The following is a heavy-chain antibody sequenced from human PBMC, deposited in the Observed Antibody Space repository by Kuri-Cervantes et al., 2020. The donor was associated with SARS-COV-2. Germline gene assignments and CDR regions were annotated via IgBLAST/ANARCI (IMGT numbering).Heavy chain of an antibody. V-gene: IGHV1-2*02. Sequence: ASVKVSCKASGGTFSSYTISWVRQAPGQGLEWMGWINPNSGGTNYAQKFQGRVTMTRDTSISTAYMELSSLRSEDTAVYYCATVWVGYMDVWGKGTTVTVSS. J-gene: IGHJ6*03. CDR2: INPNSGGT. CDR1: GGTFSSYT. D-gene: IGHD1-26*01. CDR3: ATVWVGYMDV.